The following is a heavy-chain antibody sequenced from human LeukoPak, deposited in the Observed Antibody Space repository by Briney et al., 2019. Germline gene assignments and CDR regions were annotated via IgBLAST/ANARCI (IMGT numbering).Heavy chain of an antibody. V-gene: IGHV3-30*18. CDR3: AKEMDSGYDYGPFDY. CDR1: GFTFSSYG. CDR2: ISYDGSNK. J-gene: IGHJ4*02. D-gene: IGHD5-12*01. Sequence: PGRSLRLSCAASGFTFSSYGMHWVRQAPGKGLEWVAVISYDGSNKYYADSVKGRFTISRDNSKNTLYLQMNSLRAEDMAVYYCAKEMDSGYDYGPFDYWGQGTLVTVSS.